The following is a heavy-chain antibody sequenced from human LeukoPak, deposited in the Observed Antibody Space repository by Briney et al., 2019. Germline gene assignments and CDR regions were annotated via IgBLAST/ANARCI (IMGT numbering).Heavy chain of an antibody. CDR1: GFTFSSYS. V-gene: IGHV3-21*01. D-gene: IGHD2-2*03. CDR2: ISSSSSYI. Sequence: KPGGSLRLSCAASGFTFSSYSMNWVRQAPGKVLELVSSISSSSSYIYYADSVKDRFNISRHNAKNSLYVQMNSLRAEDTAVYYCARDELGYCSSTSCPRNYGMDVWGKGTTVTVSS. J-gene: IGHJ6*04. CDR3: ARDELGYCSSTSCPRNYGMDV.